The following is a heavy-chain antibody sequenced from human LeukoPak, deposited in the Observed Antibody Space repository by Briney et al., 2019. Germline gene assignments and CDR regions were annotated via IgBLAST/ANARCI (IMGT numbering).Heavy chain of an antibody. V-gene: IGHV1-46*01. J-gene: IGHJ4*02. CDR1: GYTFTSYY. Sequence: ASVKVSCKASGYTFTSYYMHWVRQAPGQGLEWMGIINPSGGSTSYAQKFQGRVTMTRDMSTSTVYRELSSLRSEDTAVYYCARDGIAAAGYDYWGQGTLVTVSS. CDR2: INPSGGST. D-gene: IGHD6-13*01. CDR3: ARDGIAAAGYDY.